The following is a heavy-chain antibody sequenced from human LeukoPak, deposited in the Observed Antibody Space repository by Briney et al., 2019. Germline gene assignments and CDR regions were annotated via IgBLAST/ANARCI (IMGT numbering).Heavy chain of an antibody. CDR3: ARDATAAGTSVAGAPDY. CDR1: GYTFTGYY. CDR2: INPNSGGT. Sequence: ASVKVSCKASGYTFTGYYMHWVRQAPGQGLEWMGWINPNSGGTNYAQKFQGRVTMTRDTSISTAYMELSRLRSDDTAVYYCARDATAAGTSVAGAPDYWGQGTLVTVSS. J-gene: IGHJ4*02. D-gene: IGHD6-13*01. V-gene: IGHV1-2*02.